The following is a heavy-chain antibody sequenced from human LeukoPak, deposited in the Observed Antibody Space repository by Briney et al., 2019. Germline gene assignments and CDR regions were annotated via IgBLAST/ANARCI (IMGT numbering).Heavy chain of an antibody. CDR1: NRSISSSSYY. CDR2: VYYSGST. CDR3: ARDGAARPGYYMDV. V-gene: IGHV4-39*07. D-gene: IGHD6-6*01. J-gene: IGHJ6*03. Sequence: PSETLSLTCTVSNRSISSSSYYSGWIRQPPGEGLEWIGSVYYSGSTHYNPSPKSRVTITVDTSKNQFSLKLSSVTAADTVVYYCARDGAARPGYYMDVWGKGTTVTVSS.